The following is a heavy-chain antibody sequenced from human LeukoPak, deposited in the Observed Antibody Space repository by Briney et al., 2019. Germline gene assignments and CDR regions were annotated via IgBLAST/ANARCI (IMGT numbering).Heavy chain of an antibody. V-gene: IGHV4-59*08. CDR1: GGSISSYY. Sequence: PSETLSLTCTVSGGSISSYYWSWIRQPPGKGLEWIGYIYYSGSTNYNPSLKSRVTISVDTSKNQFSLKLSSVTAADTAVYYCARHGGASRSDWDAAFDIWGEGQMVTVSS. CDR3: ARHGGASRSDWDAAFDI. J-gene: IGHJ3*02. D-gene: IGHD5-12*01. CDR2: IYYSGST.